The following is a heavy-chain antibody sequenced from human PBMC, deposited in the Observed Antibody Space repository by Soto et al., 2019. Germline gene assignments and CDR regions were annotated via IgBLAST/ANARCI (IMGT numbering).Heavy chain of an antibody. J-gene: IGHJ6*02. Sequence: SYGISWVRQAPGQGLEWMGWISAYNGNTNYAQKLQGRVTMATDTSTSTAYMELRSLRSDDTAVYYCAREIARRYGMDVWGQGTTVTVSS. CDR1: SYG. D-gene: IGHD2-21*01. CDR3: AREIARRYGMDV. V-gene: IGHV1-18*01. CDR2: ISAYNGNT.